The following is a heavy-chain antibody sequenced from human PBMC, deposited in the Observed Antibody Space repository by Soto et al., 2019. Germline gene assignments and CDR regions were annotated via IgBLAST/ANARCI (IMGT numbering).Heavy chain of an antibody. V-gene: IGHV3-23*04. CDR1: GFTFSHYV. J-gene: IGHJ4*01. D-gene: IGHD6-19*01. CDR2: ISSNSADT. CDR3: VNAEWMVQPFDS. Sequence: EVQLVESGGGLVQPGGSLRLSCVASGFTFSHYVMSWVRQAPGKGLEWVSGISSNSADTDYAESVKGRFTISRDTSKTTLYLQLNSLRAEDTALNYYVNAEWMVQPFDSCGHRSLVTVSS.